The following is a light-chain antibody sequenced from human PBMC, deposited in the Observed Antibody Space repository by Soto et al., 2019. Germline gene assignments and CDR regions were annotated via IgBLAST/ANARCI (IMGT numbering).Light chain of an antibody. CDR1: QSVSSN. J-gene: IGKJ2*01. CDR3: QHYNNWPPYT. CDR2: GAS. V-gene: IGKV3-15*01. Sequence: EVVMTQSPATLSVSPGERATLSCRASQSVSSNLVWYQQKPGQAPRLLIYGASTRATGIPARFSGSGSGTEFTLTISSLQSEDFAVYYRQHYNNWPPYTFGQGTKLEIK.